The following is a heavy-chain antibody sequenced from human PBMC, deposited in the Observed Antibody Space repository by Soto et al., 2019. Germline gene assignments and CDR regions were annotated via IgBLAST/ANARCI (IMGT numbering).Heavy chain of an antibody. CDR3: ASRYGYYFDY. CDR2: IYYSGST. J-gene: IGHJ4*02. V-gene: IGHV4-59*08. Sequence: SETLSLTCTVPGGSISSYYWSWIRQPPGKGLEWIGYIYYSGSTNYNPSLKSRVTISVDTSKNQLSLKLSSVTAADTAVYYCASRYGYYFDYWGQGTLVTVSS. CDR1: GGSISSYY. D-gene: IGHD3-9*01.